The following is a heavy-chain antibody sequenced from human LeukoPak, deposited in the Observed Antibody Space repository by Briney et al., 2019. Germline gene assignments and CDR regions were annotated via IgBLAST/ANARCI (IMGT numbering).Heavy chain of an antibody. D-gene: IGHD3-10*01. CDR1: GGSISSYS. CDR3: ARSTPNYYGSGSQGAFDI. Sequence: SETLSLTCTVSGGSISSYSWSWIRQPPGKGLEWIGYIYHSGSTYYNPSLKSRVTISVDRSKNQFSLKLSSVTAADTAVYYCARSTPNYYGSGSQGAFDIWGQGTMVTVSS. J-gene: IGHJ3*02. CDR2: IYHSGST. V-gene: IGHV4-30-2*01.